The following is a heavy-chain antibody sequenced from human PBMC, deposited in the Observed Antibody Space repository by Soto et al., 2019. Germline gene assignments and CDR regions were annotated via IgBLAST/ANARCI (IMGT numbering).Heavy chain of an antibody. Sequence: QVQLQESGPGLVKPSQTLSLTCTVSGGSISSGGYYWSWIRQHPGKGLEWIGYMYYSGSTNYNPSLKSRVSISVDSSKTQFSLRLRSVTAADTATYYCGRDRSTNFGVDVWGQGTTVTVSS. CDR1: GGSISSGGYY. CDR2: MYYSGST. D-gene: IGHD3-3*01. V-gene: IGHV4-31*03. CDR3: GRDRSTNFGVDV. J-gene: IGHJ6*02.